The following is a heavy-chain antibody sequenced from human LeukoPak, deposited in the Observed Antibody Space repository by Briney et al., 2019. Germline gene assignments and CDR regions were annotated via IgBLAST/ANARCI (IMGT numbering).Heavy chain of an antibody. CDR2: IYYSGST. CDR1: GGSISSSSYY. CDR3: ARGNYDILTGYFASPYYYYGMDV. Sequence: PSETLSLTCTVSGGSISSSSYYWGWIRQPPGKGLEWIGSIYYSGSTYYNPSLKSRVTISVDTSKNQFSLKLSSVTAADTAVYYCARGNYDILTGYFASPYYYYGMDVWGQGTTVTVSS. V-gene: IGHV4-39*07. J-gene: IGHJ6*02. D-gene: IGHD3-9*01.